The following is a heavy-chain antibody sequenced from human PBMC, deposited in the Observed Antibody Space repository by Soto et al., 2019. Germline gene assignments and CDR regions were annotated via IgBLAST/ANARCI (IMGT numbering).Heavy chain of an antibody. D-gene: IGHD5-12*01. CDR3: GKDDLDIKGGVLSVGNGPFGYL. V-gene: IGHV3-30*18. CDR1: GFMVSLYD. Sequence: QVQLAESGGGVVQPGRSLRLSCAASGFMVSLYDMHWVRQTPGKGLEWVSVIFTDGSKRYNADSVQERFNISRYTSKITLYLQMYRVTPEDTAVYYWGKDDLDIKGGVLSVGNGPFGYLWGRGTLVTVSS. J-gene: IGHJ5*02. CDR2: IFTDGSKR.